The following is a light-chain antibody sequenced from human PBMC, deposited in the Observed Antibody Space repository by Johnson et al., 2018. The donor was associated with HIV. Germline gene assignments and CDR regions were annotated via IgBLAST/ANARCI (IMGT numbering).Light chain of an antibody. CDR3: GTWDSSLSGLYV. J-gene: IGLJ1*01. Sequence: QSVLTQPPSVSAAPGQKVTISCSGSSSNIGNNYVSWYQQLPGTAPKLLIYENNKRPSGIPDRFSGSKSGTSATLGITGLQTGDEADYYCGTWDSSLSGLYVFGTGTKVPVL. CDR1: SSNIGNNY. V-gene: IGLV1-51*02. CDR2: ENN.